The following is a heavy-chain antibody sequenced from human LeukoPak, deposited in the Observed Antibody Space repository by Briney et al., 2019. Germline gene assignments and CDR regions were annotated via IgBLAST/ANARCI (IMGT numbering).Heavy chain of an antibody. J-gene: IGHJ4*02. V-gene: IGHV4-30-2*03. Sequence: PSQTLSLTCTVSGGSISSGGYYWSWIRQPPGRGLEWIGYIYHSGSTYYNPSLKSRVTISVDTSKNQFSLKLSSVTAADTAVYYCARLGGYCSSTSCYTVDYWGQGTLVTVSS. CDR1: GGSISSGGYY. CDR3: ARLGGYCSSTSCYTVDY. D-gene: IGHD2-2*02. CDR2: IYHSGST.